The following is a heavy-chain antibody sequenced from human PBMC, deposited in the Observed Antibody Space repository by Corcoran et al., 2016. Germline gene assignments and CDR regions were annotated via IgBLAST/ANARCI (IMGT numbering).Heavy chain of an antibody. CDR3: AKVGFCSTSTCYASFDF. CDR1: GYSFTNYW. CDR2: IHPADSDT. D-gene: IGHD2-2*01. Sequence: EVQLVQSGAEVKKPGESLKISCKGSGYSFTNYWIGWVRLMPGKGLEWMGIIHPADSDTRYSPLFQGQVTISADKSISTAYVQWSSLKASDPAMYYCAKVGFCSTSTCYASFDFWGQGTMVTVSS. V-gene: IGHV5-51*01. J-gene: IGHJ3*01.